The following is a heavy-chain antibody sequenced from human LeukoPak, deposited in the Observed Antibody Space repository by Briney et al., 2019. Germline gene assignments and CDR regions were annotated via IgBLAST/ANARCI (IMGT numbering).Heavy chain of an antibody. CDR3: AKSNGYGLIDI. CDR1: GFCFSRYN. V-gene: IGHV4-59*12. Sequence: LRLSCEASGFCFSRYNMDWVRQPPAKALEWIGNIFYSGSTYYSTCLKNRVTISLDTSRNQFSLKLNSVTAADTAVYYCAKSNGYGLIDIWGQGTMVTVSS. CDR2: IFYSGST. J-gene: IGHJ3*02. D-gene: IGHD3-22*01.